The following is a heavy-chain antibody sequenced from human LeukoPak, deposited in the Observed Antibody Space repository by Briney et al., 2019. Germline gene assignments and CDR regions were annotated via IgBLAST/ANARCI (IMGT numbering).Heavy chain of an antibody. CDR2: MNPNSGNT. D-gene: IGHD3-3*01. CDR3: ARGTSYYDFWSGYYRAAFDI. V-gene: IGHV1-8*01. J-gene: IGHJ3*02. Sequence: GASVKVYCKAAGYTFTSYDINWVRQATGQGLEWMGWMNPNSGNTGYAQKFQGRVTMTRNTSISTAYMELSSLRSEDTAVYYCARGTSYYDFWSGYYRAAFDIWGQGTMVTVSS. CDR1: GYTFTSYD.